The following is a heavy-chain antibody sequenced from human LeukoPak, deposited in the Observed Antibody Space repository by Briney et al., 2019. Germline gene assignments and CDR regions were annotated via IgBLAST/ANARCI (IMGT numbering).Heavy chain of an antibody. CDR2: ISAYNGNT. J-gene: IGHJ4*02. CDR1: GYTFTSYG. D-gene: IGHD6-19*01. CDR3: ARVPLGIAQWLVPDY. Sequence: RRASVKVSCMASGYTFTSYGISWVRQAPGQGLEWMGWISAYNGNTNYAQKLQGRVTMTTDTSTSTAYMELRSLRSDDTAVYYCARVPLGIAQWLVPDYWGQGTLVTVSS. V-gene: IGHV1-18*01.